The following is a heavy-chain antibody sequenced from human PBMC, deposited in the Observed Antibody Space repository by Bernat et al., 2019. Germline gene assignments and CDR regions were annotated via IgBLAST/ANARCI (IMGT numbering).Heavy chain of an antibody. J-gene: IGHJ6*02. CDR2: ISYDGSSK. D-gene: IGHD5-18*01. Sequence: QVQLVESGGGVVQPGRSLRLSCAASGFTFSSYGMHWVRQAPGKGLEWVAVISYDGSSKYYADSVKGRFTISRDNSKNTLYLQMNSLRAEDTAVYYCAKERYTAMANYYYGMDVWGQGTTVTVSS. V-gene: IGHV3-30*18. CDR3: AKERYTAMANYYYGMDV. CDR1: GFTFSSYG.